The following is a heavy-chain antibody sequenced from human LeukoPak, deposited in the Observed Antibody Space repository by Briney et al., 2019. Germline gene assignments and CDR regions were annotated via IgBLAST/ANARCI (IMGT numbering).Heavy chain of an antibody. J-gene: IGHJ5*02. V-gene: IGHV4-31*03. CDR1: GGSISGGGYY. CDR3: ARATPGSWFDP. CDR2: IYYTGSP. D-gene: IGHD2-2*01. Sequence: SETLSLTCTVSGGSISGGGYYWSWIRQHRGKGLEWIGYIYYTGSPYYNPSLKSRVTISVDTSKNQFSLKLSSVTAADTAVYYCARATPGSWFDPWGQGTLVTVSS.